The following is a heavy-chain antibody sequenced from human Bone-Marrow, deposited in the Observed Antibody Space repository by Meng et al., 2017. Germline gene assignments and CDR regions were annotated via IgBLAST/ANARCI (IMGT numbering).Heavy chain of an antibody. V-gene: IGHV4-31*01. J-gene: IGHJ5*02. CDR1: GGSLSSGGYY. D-gene: IGHD3-16*01. CDR2: IYYSGTT. Sequence: QVQLQQAGPGLVKPSQTLSLTCTVSGGSLSSGGYYWSWIRQHPGKGLEWIGYIYYSGTTYYNPSLSSLVTISVDTSKNQFSLNLSSVTAADTAVYYCARDIRQGGNIWFDPWGQGTLVTVSS. CDR3: ARDIRQGGNIWFDP.